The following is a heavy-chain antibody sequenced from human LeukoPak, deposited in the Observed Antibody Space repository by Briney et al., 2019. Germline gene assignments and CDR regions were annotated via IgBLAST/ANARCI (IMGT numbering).Heavy chain of an antibody. D-gene: IGHD5-24*01. CDR3: ARGLGWMATMDWFDP. CDR1: GYTFTSYD. Sequence: ASVKVSCKASGYTFTSYDINWVRQATGQGLEWMGWMNPNSGNTGYAQKFQGRVTMTRNTSISTAYMELSSLRSEDTAVYYCARGLGWMATMDWFDPWGQGTLVTVSS. J-gene: IGHJ5*02. V-gene: IGHV1-8*01. CDR2: MNPNSGNT.